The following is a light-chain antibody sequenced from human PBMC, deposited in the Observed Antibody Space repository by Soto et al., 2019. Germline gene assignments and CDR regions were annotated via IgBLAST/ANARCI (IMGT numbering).Light chain of an antibody. CDR1: RSISIW. CDR2: KAS. V-gene: IGKV1-5*03. J-gene: IGKJ4*01. Sequence: DIQMTQSPSTLSASVGDRVTITCRASRSISIWLAWYQQKPGKAPKRLIYKASTLESGIPSRFSGGGSGTEFTLTISSLQPDDFATYYCPQYDIFSLTFGGGTKVEVK. CDR3: PQYDIFSLT.